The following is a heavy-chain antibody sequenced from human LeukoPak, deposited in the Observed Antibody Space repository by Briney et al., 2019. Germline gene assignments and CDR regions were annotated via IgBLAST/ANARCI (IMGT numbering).Heavy chain of an antibody. J-gene: IGHJ4*02. Sequence: GRSLRLSCAASGFIVSNSYMSWVRQAPGKGLEWVSVLHTGGRTFYADSVMGRFTISTDNSKNTLFLQMNSLRAEDTAVYYCARDPSGNLYFDYWGQGALVTVSS. D-gene: IGHD6-19*01. V-gene: IGHV3-53*01. CDR2: LHTGGRT. CDR1: GFIVSNSY. CDR3: ARDPSGNLYFDY.